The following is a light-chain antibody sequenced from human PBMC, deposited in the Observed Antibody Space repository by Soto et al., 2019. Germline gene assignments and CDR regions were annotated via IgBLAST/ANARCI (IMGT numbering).Light chain of an antibody. CDR3: ASWDARLSGWV. CDR2: SDS. CDR1: SSNIGTYY. J-gene: IGLJ3*02. V-gene: IGLV1-47*02. Sequence: QSVVTQPPSASGTPGQRVTISCSGSSSNIGTYYVDWYQYLPGTAPKLLIYSDSQRPSGVPDRFSASKSGASASLVISGLRSEDEADYYCASWDARLSGWVFGGGTKLTVL.